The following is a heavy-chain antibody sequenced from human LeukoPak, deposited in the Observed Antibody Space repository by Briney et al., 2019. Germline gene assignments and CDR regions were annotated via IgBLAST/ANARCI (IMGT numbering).Heavy chain of an antibody. CDR3: AKTVSGSHSYQGGDY. CDR2: ISGSGGDT. J-gene: IGHJ4*02. D-gene: IGHD3-16*02. Sequence: GGSLRLSCAASGFTFSSYAMSWVRQAPGKGLEWVSAISGSGGDTYYADSVKGRFTMSRDNSKNTLYLQMNSLRAEDTAVYFCAKTVSGSHSYQGGDYWGQGTLVTVST. V-gene: IGHV3-23*01. CDR1: GFTFSSYA.